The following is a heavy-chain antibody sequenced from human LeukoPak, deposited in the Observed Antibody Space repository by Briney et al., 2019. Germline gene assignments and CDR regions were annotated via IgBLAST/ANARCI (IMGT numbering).Heavy chain of an antibody. CDR1: GYSFTSYW. D-gene: IGHD6-13*01. CDR3: ARSSSWYSGALDY. V-gene: IGHV5-51*01. J-gene: IGHJ4*02. Sequence: AESLKISCKGSGYSFTSYWIGWVRQMPGKGLEWMGIIYPGDSDTRYSPSFQGQVTISADKSISTAYLQWSSLKASDTAMYYCARSSSWYSGALDYWGQGTLVTVSS. CDR2: IYPGDSDT.